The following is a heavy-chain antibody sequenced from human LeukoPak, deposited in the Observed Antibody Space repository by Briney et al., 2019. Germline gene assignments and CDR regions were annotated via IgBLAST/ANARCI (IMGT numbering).Heavy chain of an antibody. CDR1: GGSISSYY. D-gene: IGHD6-13*01. CDR2: IYYSGST. CDR3: ARDRGSSWFNWFDP. J-gene: IGHJ5*02. Sequence: SETLSLTCTVSGGSISSYYWNWIRQPPGKGLEWIGSIYYSGSTNYNPSLKSRVTISVDTSKNQFSLKLSSVTAADTAVYYCARDRGSSWFNWFDPWGQGTLVTVSS. V-gene: IGHV4-59*12.